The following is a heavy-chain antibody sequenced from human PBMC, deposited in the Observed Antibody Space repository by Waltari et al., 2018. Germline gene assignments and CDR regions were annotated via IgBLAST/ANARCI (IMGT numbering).Heavy chain of an antibody. Sequence: QVQLVQSGAEVKKPGSSVKVSCKASGGTFSSYAISWVRQAPGQGLEWMGGIIPIFGTANYAQKFQGRVTITADESTSTAYMELSSLRSEDTAVYYCARYLGITYCGGDCYFDPWGQGTLVTVSS. V-gene: IGHV1-69*12. CDR3: ARYLGITYCGGDCYFDP. CDR1: GGTFSSYA. D-gene: IGHD2-21*01. J-gene: IGHJ5*02. CDR2: IIPIFGTA.